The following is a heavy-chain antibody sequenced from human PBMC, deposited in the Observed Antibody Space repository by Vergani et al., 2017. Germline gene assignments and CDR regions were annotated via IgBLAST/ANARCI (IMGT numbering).Heavy chain of an antibody. CDR3: VPTRTGYFQH. Sequence: EVQLLESGGGLVQPGGSLRLSCAASGFTFSSYAMSWVRQAPGKGLEWVSAISGSGGSTYYADSVKGRFTISRDNSKNMLYLHMNSLRAEATAVYYCVPTRTGYFQHWGQGTLVTVSS. V-gene: IGHV3-23*01. J-gene: IGHJ1*01. CDR2: ISGSGGST. CDR1: GFTFSSYA. D-gene: IGHD7-27*01.